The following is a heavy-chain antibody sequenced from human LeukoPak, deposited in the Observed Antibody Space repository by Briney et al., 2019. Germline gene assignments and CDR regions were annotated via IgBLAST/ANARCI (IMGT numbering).Heavy chain of an antibody. V-gene: IGHV1-69*05. J-gene: IGHJ1*01. CDR2: IIPVFNTP. Sequence: SVKVSCKASGDSFNSNAFTWVRQAPGQGLEWMGGIIPVFNTPNYARTFQGRVKFTTDDSTGTAYMELTSLTFKDTAVYYCARASSSSWENLPFWGQGTLVTVSS. D-gene: IGHD6-13*01. CDR1: GDSFNSNA. CDR3: ARASSSSWENLPF.